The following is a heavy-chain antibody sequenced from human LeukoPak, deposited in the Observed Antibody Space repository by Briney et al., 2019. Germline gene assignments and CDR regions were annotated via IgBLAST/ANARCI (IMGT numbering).Heavy chain of an antibody. CDR1: GYTFTGYY. D-gene: IGHD1-7*01. CDR3: ARSKGTKGAFDI. Sequence: AAVKVSCTASGYTFTGYYKHWVRQAPGQGLEWMGWINPNSGGTTYAHKFQGRVIMTRDTSISTAYMELNRLRSDDTAVYYCARSKGTKGAFDIWGQGTMVTVSS. J-gene: IGHJ3*02. V-gene: IGHV1-2*02. CDR2: INPNSGGT.